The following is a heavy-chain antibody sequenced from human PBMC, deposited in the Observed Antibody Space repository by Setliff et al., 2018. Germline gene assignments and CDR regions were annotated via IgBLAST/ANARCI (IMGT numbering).Heavy chain of an antibody. D-gene: IGHD6-19*01. CDR1: GFTFSTYE. Sequence: GESLKISCAASGFTFSTYEMNWVRQAPGKGLEWVSYISSSGSTIYYVDSVKGRFTISRDNAKNSLYLQMNSLRAEDTAVYYCAGYSSGWFFDYWGQGTPVTVSS. J-gene: IGHJ4*02. CDR3: AGYSSGWFFDY. V-gene: IGHV3-48*03. CDR2: ISSSGSTI.